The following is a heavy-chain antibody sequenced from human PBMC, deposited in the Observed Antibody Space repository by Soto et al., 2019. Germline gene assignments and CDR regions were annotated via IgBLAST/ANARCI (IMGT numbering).Heavy chain of an antibody. Sequence: SETLSLTCTVSGGSISSYYWSWIRQPPEKGLEWIGYIYYSGSTNYNPSLKSRVTISVDTSKNQFSLKLSSVTAADTAVYYCARASSWYARYYYYYGMDVWGQGTTVTVSS. CDR3: ARASSWYARYYYYYGMDV. V-gene: IGHV4-59*01. CDR1: GGSISSYY. J-gene: IGHJ6*02. D-gene: IGHD6-13*01. CDR2: IYYSGST.